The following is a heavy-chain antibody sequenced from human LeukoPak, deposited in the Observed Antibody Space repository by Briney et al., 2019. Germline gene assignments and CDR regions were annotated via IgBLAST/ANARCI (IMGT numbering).Heavy chain of an antibody. CDR3: ARRADSSGWYYFDY. J-gene: IGHJ4*02. D-gene: IGHD6-19*01. Sequence: PSEALCLTCTVSGGSISSSSYYWGWIRQPPGKGLEWIGSIYYSGSTYYNPSLKSRVTISVDTSKNQFSLKLSSVTAADTAVYYCARRADSSGWYYFDYWGQGTLVTVSS. V-gene: IGHV4-39*01. CDR2: IYYSGST. CDR1: GGSISSSSYY.